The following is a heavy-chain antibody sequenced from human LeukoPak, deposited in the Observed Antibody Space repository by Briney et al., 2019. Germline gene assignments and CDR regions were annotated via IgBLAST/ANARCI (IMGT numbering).Heavy chain of an antibody. CDR3: ARERPPGDSSNWFLEGYFDI. CDR1: GCTFSSYA. D-gene: IGHD6-13*01. CDR2: IIPIFGTA. V-gene: IGHV1-69*05. J-gene: IGHJ4*02. Sequence: SVKVSCKDSGCTFSSYAITWVRQAPGQGLEWMGRIIPIFGTANYAQKFQGRVTITTDESTSTAYMELSTLRSDDTAVYYCARERPPGDSSNWFLEGYFDIWGQGTLVTVSS.